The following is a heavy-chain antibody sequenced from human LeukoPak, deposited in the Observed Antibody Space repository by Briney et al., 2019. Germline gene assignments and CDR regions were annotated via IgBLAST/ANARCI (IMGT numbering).Heavy chain of an antibody. V-gene: IGHV3-30*04. Sequence: GGSLRLSCAASGFTFSSYAMHWVRQAPGKGLEWVAVISYVGSNKYYADSVKGRFTISRDNSKNTLYLQMNSLRAEDTAVYYCARGGYDILTGYLHNWFDPWGQGTLVTVSS. J-gene: IGHJ5*02. CDR1: GFTFSSYA. D-gene: IGHD3-9*01. CDR2: ISYVGSNK. CDR3: ARGGYDILTGYLHNWFDP.